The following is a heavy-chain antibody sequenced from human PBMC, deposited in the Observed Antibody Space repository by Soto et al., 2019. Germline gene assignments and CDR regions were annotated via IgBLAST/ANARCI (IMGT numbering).Heavy chain of an antibody. CDR2: INSDGSST. D-gene: IGHD4-17*01. Sequence: EVQLVESGGGLVQPGGSLRLSCAASGLTFSSYWMHWVRQAPGKGLVWVSRINSDGSSTSYADSVKGRFTISRDNAKNTLYLQMNRLRAEDTAVYCCALSHTVTTAYWGQGTLVPVSS. J-gene: IGHJ4*02. V-gene: IGHV3-74*01. CDR3: ALSHTVTTAY. CDR1: GLTFSSYW.